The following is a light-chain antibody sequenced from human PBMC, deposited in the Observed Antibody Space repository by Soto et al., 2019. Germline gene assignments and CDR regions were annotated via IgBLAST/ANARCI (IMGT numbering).Light chain of an antibody. CDR2: EGS. CDR3: CSYAGSRV. V-gene: IGLV2-23*01. Sequence: QSALTQPASVSGSPGQSITISCTGTSSDVGSYNLVSWYQQHPGKAPKLMIYEGSKRPSGVSNRFAGSKSGNTASLTISGLQAEDEADSYCCSYAGSRVFGGGTKLTFL. J-gene: IGLJ3*02. CDR1: SSDVGSYNL.